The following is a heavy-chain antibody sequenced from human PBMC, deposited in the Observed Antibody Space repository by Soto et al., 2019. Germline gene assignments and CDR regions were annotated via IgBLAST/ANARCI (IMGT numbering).Heavy chain of an antibody. D-gene: IGHD3-10*01. CDR3: AGVTWFRAMDV. Sequence: PSQTLSLTCAISGDSVSSDSAAWNWIRQSASRGLEWLGRTYYRSKWNNDYGLSVKSRITINPDTSKNQFSLHLHSVTPEDTAVYYCAGVTWFRAMDVWGQGTPVTVS. J-gene: IGHJ6*02. V-gene: IGHV6-1*01. CDR1: GDSVSSDSAA. CDR2: TYYRSKWNN.